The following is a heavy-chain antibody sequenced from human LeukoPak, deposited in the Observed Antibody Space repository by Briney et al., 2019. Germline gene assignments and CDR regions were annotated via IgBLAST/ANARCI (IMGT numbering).Heavy chain of an antibody. J-gene: IGHJ4*02. CDR2: ISGSGGST. CDR3: AKDAGSNYDILTGHGD. Sequence: GGSLRLSCAASGFTFSSYAMSWVRQAPGEGLEWVSAISGSGGSTYYADSVKGRFTISRDNSKNTLYLQMNSLRAEDTAVYYCAKDAGSNYDILTGHGDWGQGTLVTVSS. CDR1: GFTFSSYA. D-gene: IGHD3-9*01. V-gene: IGHV3-23*01.